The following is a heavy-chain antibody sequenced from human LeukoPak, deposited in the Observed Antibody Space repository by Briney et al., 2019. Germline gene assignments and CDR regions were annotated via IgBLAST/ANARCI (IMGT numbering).Heavy chain of an antibody. D-gene: IGHD5-24*01. CDR3: ARRRLGYYFDY. V-gene: IGHV4-34*01. J-gene: IGHJ4*02. CDR2: INPRGST. CDR1: GGSFSGYY. Sequence: SATLSLTCGVYGGSFSGYYWSWIRQPPGKGLEWIGEINPRGSTNYNPSLKSRVTLSADTSKNQFSLTLNSVTAADTAVYYCARRRLGYYFDYWGQGTLVTVSS.